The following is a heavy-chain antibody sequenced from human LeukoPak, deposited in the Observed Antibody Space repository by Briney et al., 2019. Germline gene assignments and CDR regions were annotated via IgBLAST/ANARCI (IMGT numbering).Heavy chain of an antibody. D-gene: IGHD3-22*01. Sequence: QSGGPLRLSCAASGFTLSSYAMHWVRQAPGKGLEWVAVISYDGSNKYYADSVKGRFTISRDNSKNTLYLQMNSLRAEDTAVYYCARDGLGYYDSSGYYFGDSFSEYFQHWGQGTLVTVSS. CDR2: ISYDGSNK. V-gene: IGHV3-30-3*01. CDR3: ARDGLGYYDSSGYYFGDSFSEYFQH. J-gene: IGHJ1*01. CDR1: GFTLSSYA.